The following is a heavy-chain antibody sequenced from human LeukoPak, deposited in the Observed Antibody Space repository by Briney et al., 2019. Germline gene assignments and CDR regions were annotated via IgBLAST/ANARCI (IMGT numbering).Heavy chain of an antibody. V-gene: IGHV4-31*03. CDR3: GKVGGNSNS. CDR2: IHNSRGT. J-gene: IGHJ5*02. CDR1: GGSITSDIFY. Sequence: SETLSLTCTVSGGSITSDIFYWNWIRQHPGKGLEWIGSIHNSRGTSYNPSLESRLTISVDTPENQFFLKMSYVTAADTAMYYCGKVGGNSNSWGQGTLVTVSS. D-gene: IGHD4-23*01.